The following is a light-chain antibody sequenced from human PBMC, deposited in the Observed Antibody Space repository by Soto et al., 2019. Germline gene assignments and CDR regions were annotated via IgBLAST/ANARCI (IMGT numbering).Light chain of an antibody. J-gene: IGKJ2*01. CDR1: QSISSW. Sequence: DIPMTQSPSTLSASVGDRVTITCRASQSISSWLAWYQQKTGKAPKLLIYKASSLEGGVRSRFSGSGSGTEFTLTISSLQPDDFATYYFQQYNSYPYTFRQGNKLEIK. V-gene: IGKV1-5*03. CDR3: QQYNSYPYT. CDR2: KAS.